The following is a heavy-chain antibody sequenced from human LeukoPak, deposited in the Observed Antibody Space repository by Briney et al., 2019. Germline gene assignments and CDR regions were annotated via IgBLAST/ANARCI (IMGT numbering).Heavy chain of an antibody. CDR3: ASSHYDSSGFDY. Sequence: SETLSLTCTVSGGSISSGSYYWSWIRQPAGKGLEWIGRIYTSGSTNYNTSLKSRVTISVDTSKNQSSLKPSSVTAADTAVYYCASSHYDSSGFDYWGQGTLVTVSS. V-gene: IGHV4-61*02. CDR1: GGSISSGSYY. J-gene: IGHJ4*02. CDR2: IYTSGST. D-gene: IGHD3-22*01.